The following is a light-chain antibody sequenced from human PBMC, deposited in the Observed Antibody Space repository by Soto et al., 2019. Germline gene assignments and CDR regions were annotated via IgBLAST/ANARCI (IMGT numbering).Light chain of an antibody. CDR2: VGTGGIVG. V-gene: IGLV9-49*01. CDR1: SGYSNYK. CDR3: GADHGSGSNFVV. Sequence: QPVLTRPPSASASLGASVTLTCTLSSGYSNYKVDWYQQRPGKGPRFVMRVGTGGIVGSKGDGIPDRFSVLGSGLNRYLTIKNIQEEDESEYHCGADHGSGSNFVVFGVGTTVTVL. J-gene: IGLJ2*01.